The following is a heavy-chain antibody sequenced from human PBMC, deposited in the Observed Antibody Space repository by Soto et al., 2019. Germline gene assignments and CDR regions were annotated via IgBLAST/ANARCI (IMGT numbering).Heavy chain of an antibody. Sequence: QPGGSLRLSCAASGFTFSSYAMGWVRQGPGKGLEWVAAVSIGGSTHYADSVRGRFTISRDNSKNTLSLQMNSLTAEDTAVYFCAKRRGAGGHFDYWGQGALVTVSS. CDR3: AKRRGAGGHFDY. CDR2: VSIGGST. D-gene: IGHD2-15*01. J-gene: IGHJ4*02. CDR1: GFTFSSYA. V-gene: IGHV3-23*01.